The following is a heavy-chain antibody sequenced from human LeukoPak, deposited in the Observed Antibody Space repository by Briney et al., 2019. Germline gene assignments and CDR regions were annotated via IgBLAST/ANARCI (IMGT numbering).Heavy chain of an antibody. CDR3: ALAVAGPGYFDY. J-gene: IGHJ4*02. CDR1: GYRFTSYW. Sequence: GESLQISCQGSGYRFTSYWIGWVRPMPGKGLEWMGIIYPGDSDTRYSPSFQGQVTISADKSISTAYLQWSSLKASDTAMYYCALAVAGPGYFDYWGQGTLVTVSS. D-gene: IGHD6-19*01. CDR2: IYPGDSDT. V-gene: IGHV5-51*01.